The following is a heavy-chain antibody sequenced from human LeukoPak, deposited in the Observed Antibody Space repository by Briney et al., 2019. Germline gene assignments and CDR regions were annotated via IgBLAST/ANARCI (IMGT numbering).Heavy chain of an antibody. D-gene: IGHD5-12*01. Sequence: ASVKVSYMASGYTFTSYGISWVRQAPGQGLEWMGWISAYNGNTNYAQKLQGRVTMTTDTSTSTAYMELRSLRSDDTAVYYCARGYVAWHVLDVWVQGSLVTVSS. CDR1: GYTFTSYG. CDR3: ARGYVAWHVLDV. V-gene: IGHV1-18*01. CDR2: ISAYNGNT. J-gene: IGHJ4*02.